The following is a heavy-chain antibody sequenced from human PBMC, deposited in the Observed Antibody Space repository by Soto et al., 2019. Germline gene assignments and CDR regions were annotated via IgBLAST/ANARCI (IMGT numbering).Heavy chain of an antibody. V-gene: IGHV4-59*01. CDR3: ASSIVYVSSGPFNYGD. CDR1: DGSINSNY. J-gene: IGHJ4*02. D-gene: IGHD3-22*01. Sequence: PSGPPSITCTVSDGSINSNYWSWIRQPPGKGLEWIGYIYYSGSTNYNPSLKSRVTISVDTSKTQFSLKLSSVTAADTAVYYCASSIVYVSSGPFNYGDWGQGPVVTV. CDR2: IYYSGST.